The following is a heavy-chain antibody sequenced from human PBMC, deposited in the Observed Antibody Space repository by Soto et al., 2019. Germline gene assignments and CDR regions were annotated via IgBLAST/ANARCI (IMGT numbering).Heavy chain of an antibody. CDR1: GYTFTGYY. CDR2: INPNSGGT. V-gene: IGHV1-2*02. Sequence: ASVKVSCKASGYTFTGYYMHWVRQAPGQGLEWMGWINPNSGGTKYAQKFQGRVTMTRDTSISTAYMELSRLRSDDTAVYYCARVPRYCSGGSCYGLVNWFDPWGQGTLVTVSS. D-gene: IGHD2-15*01. CDR3: ARVPRYCSGGSCYGLVNWFDP. J-gene: IGHJ5*02.